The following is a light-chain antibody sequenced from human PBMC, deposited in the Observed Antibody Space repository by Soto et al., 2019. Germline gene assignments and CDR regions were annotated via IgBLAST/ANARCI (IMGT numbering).Light chain of an antibody. CDR1: GGDIGTYNL. V-gene: IGLV2-23*02. CDR2: EVN. J-gene: IGLJ2*01. Sequence: QSVLTQPASVSGSPGQSITISCTGTGGDIGTYNLVSWYQQHPGRAPKLIIFEVNKRPSGVSNRVSGSKSGNTASLAISGLQADDEADYHCCSYAGRSTVICGGGTKLTVL. CDR3: CSYAGRSTVI.